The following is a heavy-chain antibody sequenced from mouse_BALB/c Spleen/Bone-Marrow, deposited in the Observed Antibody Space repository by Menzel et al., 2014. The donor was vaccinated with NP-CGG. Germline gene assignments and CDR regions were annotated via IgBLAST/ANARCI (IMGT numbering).Heavy chain of an antibody. J-gene: IGHJ3*01. CDR3: ARWAYGRSSAWFAY. CDR1: GYTFSTYT. CDR2: INPSSGYT. D-gene: IGHD1-1*02. V-gene: IGHV1-4*02. Sequence: LVESAAELASPGASVKMSCKASGYTFSTYTVHWAKQKPGQGLQWIGYINPSSGYTEYNQKFQDKTTLTADKSSSTAYMQVSSLTFEDSAVYYCARWAYGRSSAWFAYWGQGTLVTVSA.